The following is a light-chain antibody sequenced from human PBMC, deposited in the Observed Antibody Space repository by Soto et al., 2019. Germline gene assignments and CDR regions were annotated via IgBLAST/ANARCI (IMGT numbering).Light chain of an antibody. Sequence: EIVMTQSPLSLSVSPGESASISCRSSQSLLDSNGKSYLDWYLQRPGQSPQLLIHLASDRASGVPVRFSGSGSGTYFTLRISRVEAEDVGVYYCMQALQTPLTFGGGTRVEIK. V-gene: IGKV2-28*01. CDR2: LAS. CDR3: MQALQTPLT. J-gene: IGKJ4*01. CDR1: QSLLDSNGKSY.